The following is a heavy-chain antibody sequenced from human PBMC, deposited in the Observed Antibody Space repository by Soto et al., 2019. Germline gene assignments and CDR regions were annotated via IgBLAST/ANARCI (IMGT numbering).Heavy chain of an antibody. V-gene: IGHV4-31*11. CDR1: GGPISSGGYY. J-gene: IGHJ1*01. CDR3: ARHRGYYDRSGYYFSGTRKGFQH. CDR2: IYYSGNT. Sequence: PSETLSLTCAVSGGPISSGGYYWSWIRQHPGKGLEWIGYIYYSGNTYYNPSLKSRVTISEDTSKNQFSLKLSSVTAADTAVYYCARHRGYYDRSGYYFSGTRKGFQHWGQGTLVTVSS. D-gene: IGHD3-22*01.